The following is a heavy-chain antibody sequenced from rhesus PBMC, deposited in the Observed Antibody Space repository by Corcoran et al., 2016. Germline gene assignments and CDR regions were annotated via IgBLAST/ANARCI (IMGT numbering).Heavy chain of an antibody. D-gene: IGHD1-1*01. CDR2: NRGSGRPT. CDR3: ARLRHSWNYIRDWYFDL. V-gene: IGHV4-165*01. Sequence: QVQLQESGPGLVKPSETLSLICAVSGGSFSGYYWGWICQPPGQGLEWIGNNRGSGRPTDSPHCHNTLQTISCASTTHQFSLKLSSVTTADTAVYYCARLRHSWNYIRDWYFDLWGPGTPIPISS. J-gene: IGHJ2*01. CDR1: GGSFSGYY.